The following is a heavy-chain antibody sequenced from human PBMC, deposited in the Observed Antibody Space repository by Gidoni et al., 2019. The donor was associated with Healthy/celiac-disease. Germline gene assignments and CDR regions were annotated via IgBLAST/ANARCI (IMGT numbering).Heavy chain of an antibody. J-gene: IGHJ2*01. Sequence: QVQLQQSGPGLVKPSQTLSLTCAISGGSVSSNSSAWNWIRQSPSRGLEWLGRTYYRSKWYNDYAVSVKSRITINPDTSKNQFSLQLNSVTPEDTAVYYCARDRRIVGATRIYWYFDLWGRGTLVTVSS. CDR2: TYYRSKWYN. CDR1: GGSVSSNSSA. CDR3: ARDRRIVGATRIYWYFDL. D-gene: IGHD1-26*01. V-gene: IGHV6-1*01.